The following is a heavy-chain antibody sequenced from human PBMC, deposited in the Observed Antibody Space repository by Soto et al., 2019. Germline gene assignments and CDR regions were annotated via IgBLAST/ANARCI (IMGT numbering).Heavy chain of an antibody. CDR2: IHTGGNT. Sequence: EVQLVDSGGGLVQPGGSLRLSCVASGFIVSSKYMSWFRLAPGKGLEWVSVIHTGGNTYYADAVKGRFTISRDNSQNTVYLQMNSRRIEETAIYYCARGVTLGVSAGDYWGQGTLVTVSS. V-gene: IGHV3-66*01. CDR1: GFIVSSKY. CDR3: ARGVTLGVSAGDY. D-gene: IGHD3-16*01. J-gene: IGHJ4*02.